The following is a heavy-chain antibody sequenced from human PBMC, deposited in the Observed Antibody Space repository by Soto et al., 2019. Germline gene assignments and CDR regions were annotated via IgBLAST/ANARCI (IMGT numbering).Heavy chain of an antibody. J-gene: IGHJ6*02. D-gene: IGHD3-10*01. V-gene: IGHV4-39*01. Sequence: PSETLSLTCTVSGGSISSSSYYWGWIRQPPGKGLEWIGSINHSGSTYYNPSLKSRVTISVDTSKNQFSLKLSSVTAADTAVYYCAIFRGSGRYYLHFYGMDVWGQATMVS. CDR1: GGSISSSSYY. CDR3: AIFRGSGRYYLHFYGMDV. CDR2: INHSGST.